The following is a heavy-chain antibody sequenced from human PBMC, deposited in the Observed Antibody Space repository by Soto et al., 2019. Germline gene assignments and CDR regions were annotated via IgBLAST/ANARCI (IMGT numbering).Heavy chain of an antibody. J-gene: IGHJ6*02. V-gene: IGHV4-59*01. CDR1: GGCISSYY. CDR2: IYYSGST. CDR3: ARERYYGMDV. Sequence: SETLSLTCTVSGGCISSYYWSWIRQPPGKGLEWIGNIYYSGSTNYNPSLKSRVTISVDTSKNQFSLKLSSVTAADTAVYYCARERYYGMDVWGQGTTVTVSS.